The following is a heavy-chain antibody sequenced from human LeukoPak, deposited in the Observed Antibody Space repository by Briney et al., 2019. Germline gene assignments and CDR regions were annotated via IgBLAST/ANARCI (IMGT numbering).Heavy chain of an antibody. V-gene: IGHV1-2*02. D-gene: IGHD6-13*01. CDR3: ARVHLMIAAAGSWFDP. CDR2: INPNSGGT. J-gene: IGHJ5*02. Sequence: GASVKVSCKASGYTFTGYYMHWVRQAPGQGLEWMGWINPNSGGTNYAQKFQGRVTMTRDTSISTAYMELSRLRSDDTAVYYCARVHLMIAAAGSWFDPWGQGTLVTVSS. CDR1: GYTFTGYY.